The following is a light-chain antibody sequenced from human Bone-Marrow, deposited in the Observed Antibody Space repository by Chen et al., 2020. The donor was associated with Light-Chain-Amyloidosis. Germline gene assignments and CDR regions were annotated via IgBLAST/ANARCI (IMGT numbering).Light chain of an antibody. CDR1: SGSIDTNF. V-gene: IGLV6-57*02. CDR2: EDD. CDR3: ESYERADGV. J-gene: IGLJ3*02. Sequence: NFILTQPHSVSESPGKTVTISCSASSGSIDTNFVQWYQQRPGSVPAIVIFEDDQRPSGVPDRFSGSIESTSNSASVAISDQGAEDEAGYYGESYERADGVFGGGAKLTV.